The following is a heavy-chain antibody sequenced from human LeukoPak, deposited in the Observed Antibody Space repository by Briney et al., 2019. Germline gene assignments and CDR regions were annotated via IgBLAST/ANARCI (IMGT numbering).Heavy chain of an antibody. J-gene: IGHJ5*02. V-gene: IGHV4-4*02. CDR2: INHSGST. CDR1: GGSISSSNW. D-gene: IGHD3-10*01. Sequence: SETLSLTCAVSGGSISSSNWWSWVRQPPGKGLEWIGEINHSGSTNYNPSLKSRVTISVDTSKNQFSLKLSSVTAADTAVYYCARRRRTMVRDTLWFDPWGQGTLVTVSS. CDR3: ARRRRTMVRDTLWFDP.